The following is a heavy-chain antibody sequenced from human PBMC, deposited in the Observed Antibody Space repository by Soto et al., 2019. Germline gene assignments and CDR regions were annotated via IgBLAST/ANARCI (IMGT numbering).Heavy chain of an antibody. CDR2: INVYNGNT. Sequence: QVKLVQSGGEVKKPGASVKVSCKASGYTFTNYGISWVRQAPGQGLEWMGWINVYNGNTKYAQKVQGRVTMTTDTSTSTSYIELRSMRSDDTAVYSCARGVGSGSHYNQYNWFDPWGQGTLVTVAS. V-gene: IGHV1-18*01. CDR1: GYTFTNYG. J-gene: IGHJ5*02. D-gene: IGHD3-10*01. CDR3: ARGVGSGSHYNQYNWFDP.